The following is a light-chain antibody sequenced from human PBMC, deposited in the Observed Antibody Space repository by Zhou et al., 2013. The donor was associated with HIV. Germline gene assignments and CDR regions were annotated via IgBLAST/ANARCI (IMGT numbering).Light chain of an antibody. Sequence: DIQMTQSPSSLSASVGDRVTITCRASQDIRNHLAWYQQKPGKAPKLLIYAASTLQSGVPSRFSGSGSGTDFTLTISSLQPEDVATYYCQKYNSALWTFGQGTKVEIK. J-gene: IGKJ1*01. CDR2: AAS. CDR3: QKYNSALWT. V-gene: IGKV1-27*01. CDR1: QDIRNH.